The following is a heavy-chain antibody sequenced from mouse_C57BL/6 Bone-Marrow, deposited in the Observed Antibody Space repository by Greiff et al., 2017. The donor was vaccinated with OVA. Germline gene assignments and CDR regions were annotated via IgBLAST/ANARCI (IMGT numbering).Heavy chain of an antibody. CDR1: GFTFSDYY. J-gene: IGHJ4*01. CDR2: ISNGGGST. CDR3: ASIYDGYYEDAMDY. V-gene: IGHV5-12*01. D-gene: IGHD2-3*01. Sequence: EVQLMESGGGLVQPGGSLKLSCAASGFTFSDYYMYWVRQTPEKRLEWVAYISNGGGSTYYPDTVKGRFTISRDNAKNTLYLQMSRLKSEDTAMYYCASIYDGYYEDAMDYWGQGTSVTVSS.